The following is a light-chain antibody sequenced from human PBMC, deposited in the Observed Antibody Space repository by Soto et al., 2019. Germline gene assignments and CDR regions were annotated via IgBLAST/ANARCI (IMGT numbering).Light chain of an antibody. J-gene: IGLJ2*01. CDR3: QTWGSGIVV. V-gene: IGLV4-69*01. Sequence: MLTQSPSASASLGASVKLTCTLSSGHSNYAIAWHQQQSEKGPRYLMKLNSDGSHSKGDGIPDRFSGSSSGAERYLTISSLQSEDEADYYCQTWGSGIVVFGGGTKLAVL. CDR2: LNSDGSH. CDR1: SGHSNYA.